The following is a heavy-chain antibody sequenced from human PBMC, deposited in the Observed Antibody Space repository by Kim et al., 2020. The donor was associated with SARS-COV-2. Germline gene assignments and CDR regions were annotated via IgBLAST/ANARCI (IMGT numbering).Heavy chain of an antibody. Sequence: SETLSLTCTVSGGSISSGSYYWSWIRQPAGKGLEWIGRIYTSGSTNYNPSLKSRVTISVDTSKNQFSLKLSSVTAADTAVYYCARDRPGSYGSGSYDEAYYYYGMDVWGQGTTVTVSS. V-gene: IGHV4-61*02. CDR2: IYTSGST. CDR1: GGSISSGSYY. J-gene: IGHJ6*02. CDR3: ARDRPGSYGSGSYDEAYYYYGMDV. D-gene: IGHD3-10*01.